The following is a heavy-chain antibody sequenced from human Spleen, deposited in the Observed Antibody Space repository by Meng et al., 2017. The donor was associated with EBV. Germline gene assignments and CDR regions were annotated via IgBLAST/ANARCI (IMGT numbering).Heavy chain of an antibody. CDR3: ARDNSSWFNWFDP. D-gene: IGHD6-13*01. CDR1: GYTFNNYA. Sequence: QVQYGKCGAKVKKLGAEGKFSGKDSGYTFNNYAMHWVRQAPGQRLEWMGWLHAGNGNTKYSQRFQGRVTITRDTSARTAYMELSSLRSEDTAVYYCARDNSSWFNWFDPWGQGTLVTVSS. CDR2: LHAGNGNT. J-gene: IGHJ5*02. V-gene: IGHV1-3*01.